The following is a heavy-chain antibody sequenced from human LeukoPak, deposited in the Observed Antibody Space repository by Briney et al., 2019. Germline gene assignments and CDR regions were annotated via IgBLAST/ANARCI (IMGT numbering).Heavy chain of an antibody. CDR3: ARVMIVVVTRYYFDY. V-gene: IGHV4-34*01. J-gene: IGHJ4*02. Sequence: SETLSLTCAVYGGFFSGYYWSWIRQPPGKGLEWIGEINHSGSTNYNPSLTSRVTISVDTSKNQFSLKLSSVTAADTAVYYCARVMIVVVTRYYFDYWGQGTLVTVSS. CDR1: GGFFSGYY. D-gene: IGHD3-22*01. CDR2: INHSGST.